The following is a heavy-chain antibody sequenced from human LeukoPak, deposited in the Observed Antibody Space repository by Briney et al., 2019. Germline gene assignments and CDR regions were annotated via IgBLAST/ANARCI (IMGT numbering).Heavy chain of an antibody. J-gene: IGHJ4*02. CDR3: ARHRDDGSGSYKTDHAIDY. CDR1: GGSFSGYY. V-gene: IGHV4-34*01. D-gene: IGHD3-10*01. CDR2: INHSGST. Sequence: PSETLSLTCAVYGGSFSGYYWSWIRQPPGKGLEWIGEINHSGSTNYNPSLKSRVTISVDTSKNQFSLKLSSVTAADTAVYYCARHRDDGSGSYKTDHAIDYWGQGTLVTVSS.